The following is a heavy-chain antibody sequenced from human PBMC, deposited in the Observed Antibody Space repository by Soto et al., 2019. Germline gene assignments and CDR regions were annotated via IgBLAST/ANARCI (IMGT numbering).Heavy chain of an antibody. V-gene: IGHV4-34*01. Sequence: PSETLSLTCAVYGGSFSGYYWTWIRQPPGTGLEWIGEINHSGSTNYNPSLKSRVTISVDTSKNQFSLKLTSVTAADTAVYFCARRHGLDIGAYYWGQGILVTVSS. CDR2: INHSGST. CDR1: GGSFSGYY. D-gene: IGHD3-10*01. J-gene: IGHJ4*02. CDR3: ARRHGLDIGAYY.